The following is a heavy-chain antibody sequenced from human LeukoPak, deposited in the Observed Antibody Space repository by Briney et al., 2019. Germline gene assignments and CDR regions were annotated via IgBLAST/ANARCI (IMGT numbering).Heavy chain of an antibody. CDR1: GFTFSSYA. J-gene: IGHJ4*02. Sequence: GGSLRLSCAASGFTFSSYAMHWVRQAPGKGLEYVSAISSSGGSTYYANSVKGRFTISRDNSKNTLYLQMGSLRAEDMAVYYCAREGGIAVAGLDYWGQGTLVTVSS. D-gene: IGHD6-19*01. CDR2: ISSSGGST. V-gene: IGHV3-64*01. CDR3: AREGGIAVAGLDY.